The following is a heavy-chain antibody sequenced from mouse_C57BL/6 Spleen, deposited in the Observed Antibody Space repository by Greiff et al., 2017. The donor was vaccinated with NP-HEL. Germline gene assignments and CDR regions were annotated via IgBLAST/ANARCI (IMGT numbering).Heavy chain of an antibody. Sequence: VQLQHSGPELVKPGASVKISCKASGYAFSSSWLNWVKQRPGKGLEWIGRIYPGDGDTNYNGKFKGKATLTADKSSSTAYMQLSSLTSEDSAVYFCARLNWASDYWGQGTTLTVSA. CDR1: GYAFSSSW. CDR2: IYPGDGDT. D-gene: IGHD4-1*01. CDR3: ARLNWASDY. V-gene: IGHV1-82*01. J-gene: IGHJ2*01.